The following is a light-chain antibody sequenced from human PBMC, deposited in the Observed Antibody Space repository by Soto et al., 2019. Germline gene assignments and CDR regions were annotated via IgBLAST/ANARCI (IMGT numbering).Light chain of an antibody. CDR2: DAS. CDR1: RSISSH. Sequence: EIMMTQSPATLSVSPGERVTLSCRASRSISSHLAWYQQKPGQAPRLLMYDASTRAADIPARFSGSGSGTEFTLTISSQQPEDFVIYYCQHYNNWPPWTFGQGTKVEI. CDR3: QHYNNWPPWT. V-gene: IGKV3-15*01. J-gene: IGKJ1*01.